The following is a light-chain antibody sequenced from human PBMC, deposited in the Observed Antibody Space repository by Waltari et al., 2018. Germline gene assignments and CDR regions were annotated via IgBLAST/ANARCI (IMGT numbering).Light chain of an antibody. CDR1: QTVSSN. V-gene: IGKV3D-15*01. J-gene: IGKJ2*01. CDR3: QKYNNSPHT. Sequence: TQSPATLSLSPGERATLSCRASQTVSSNLAWYQQKPGQAPRLLIYGASTRATGIPDRFRGSGSGTEFTLTISSLEPEDFAVYYCQKYNNSPHTFGPGTKVEIK. CDR2: GAS.